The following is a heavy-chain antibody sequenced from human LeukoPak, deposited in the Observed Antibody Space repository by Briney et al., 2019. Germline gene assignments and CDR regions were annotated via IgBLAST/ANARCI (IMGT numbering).Heavy chain of an antibody. D-gene: IGHD5-18*01. V-gene: IGHV1-2*02. CDR3: ARIGGRGYSYGTFDY. CDR2: TNPKSGGT. J-gene: IGHJ4*02. CDR1: GYTFNDYY. Sequence: ASVKVSCKASGYTFNDYYIHWVRQAPGQGLERMGWTNPKSGGTNYAQKFHGRVTMTRDTSISTVYMELSRLRSDDRAVYYCARIGGRGYSYGTFDYWGQGTLVTVSS.